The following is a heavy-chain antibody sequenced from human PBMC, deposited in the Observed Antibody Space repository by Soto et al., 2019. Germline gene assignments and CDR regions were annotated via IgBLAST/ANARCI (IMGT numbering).Heavy chain of an antibody. D-gene: IGHD1-26*01. CDR1: GSSVRGNNW. Sequence: SETLCLPGAVSGSSVRGNNWCVWVSHPPRKGLEWIGEIHHRESTNLNPSLKRRDTISVDRYKNECSLKVKSVTDADTAVYYCWCRVENSSYDYYGMDVWGQGTTVTVSS. J-gene: IGHJ6*02. CDR2: IHHREST. V-gene: IGHV4-4*02. CDR3: WCRVENSSYDYYGMDV.